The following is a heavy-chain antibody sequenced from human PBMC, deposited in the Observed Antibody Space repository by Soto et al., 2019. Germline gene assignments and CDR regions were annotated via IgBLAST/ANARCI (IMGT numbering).Heavy chain of an antibody. CDR2: IYYSGST. Sequence: PSETLSLTCTVSGGSISSYYWSWIRQPPGKGLEWIGYIYYSGSTNYNPSLKSRVTISVDTSKNQFSLKLSSVTAADTAVYYCARLIYDSSGLDYWGQGTLVTVSS. J-gene: IGHJ4*02. V-gene: IGHV4-59*01. CDR3: ARLIYDSSGLDY. CDR1: GGSISSYY. D-gene: IGHD3-22*01.